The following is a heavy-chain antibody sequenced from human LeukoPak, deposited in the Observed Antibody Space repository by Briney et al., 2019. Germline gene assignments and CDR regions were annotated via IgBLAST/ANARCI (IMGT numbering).Heavy chain of an antibody. D-gene: IGHD2-21*01. Sequence: AGGSLRLSCAASGFTVSANYMNWVRQAPGKGLEWVSVIYSGGSRYYADSVKGRFTISRDNSRNTLYLQMDSLRAEDTAVYFCARELRGFDSWGQGTLVTVSS. CDR1: GFTVSANY. CDR2: IYSGGSR. J-gene: IGHJ4*02. V-gene: IGHV3-53*01. CDR3: ARELRGFDS.